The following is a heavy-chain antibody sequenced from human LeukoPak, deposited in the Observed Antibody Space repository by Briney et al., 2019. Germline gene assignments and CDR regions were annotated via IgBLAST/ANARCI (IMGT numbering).Heavy chain of an antibody. Sequence: ASVKVSCKASGYTFTRYGITWVRQAPGQGLEWMGWISVYNGDTNYAQKLQGRVTMTTETSTSTAYMELRSLRSNDTAVYYCASNTGSDSSGYAYWGQGTLVTVSS. CDR1: GYTFTRYG. D-gene: IGHD3-22*01. J-gene: IGHJ4*02. CDR2: ISVYNGDT. CDR3: ASNTGSDSSGYAY. V-gene: IGHV1-18*01.